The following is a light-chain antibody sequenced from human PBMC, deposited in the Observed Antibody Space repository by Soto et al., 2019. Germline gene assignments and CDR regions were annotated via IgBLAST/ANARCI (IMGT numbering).Light chain of an antibody. CDR3: LQDYGDSWT. CDR2: AAS. J-gene: IGKJ1*01. V-gene: IGKV1-6*01. CDR1: RDVGSD. Sequence: QMTQSPSSLSASVGEKIIITCRASRDVGSDVSWYQQKPGQAPRLLIYAASNLYTGVPSRFSGSRSGTEFTLTISSLQPEDFASYYCLQDYGDSWTFGQGTKVEIE.